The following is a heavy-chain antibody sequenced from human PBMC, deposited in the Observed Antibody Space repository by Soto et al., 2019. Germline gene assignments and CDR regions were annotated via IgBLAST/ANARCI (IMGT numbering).Heavy chain of an antibody. Sequence: EVQLLESGGGLVRPGGSLRLSCAASGFTFYNYAMNWVRQAPGKGLEWVSTISGGGDGTYYADSVKGRFTISRDNSRNTVYLQMNSLRAEDTAVYYCAKKGLGSLANYCTTGDCHYAFDVWGKGTLVTVSS. CDR3: AKKGLGSLANYCTTGDCHYAFDV. V-gene: IGHV3-23*01. D-gene: IGHD2-8*01. CDR1: GFTFYNYA. CDR2: ISGGGDGT. J-gene: IGHJ3*01.